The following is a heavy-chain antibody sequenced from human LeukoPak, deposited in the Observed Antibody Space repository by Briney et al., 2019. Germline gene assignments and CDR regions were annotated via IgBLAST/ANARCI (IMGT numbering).Heavy chain of an antibody. V-gene: IGHV4-30-4*01. Sequence: SQTLSLTCIVSGGSISSGDYYWSWIRQPPGKGLEWIGYIYYSGSTYYNPSLKSRVTISVDTSKNQFSLKLSSVTAADTAVYYCARDRSRDGYNDAFDYWGQGTLVTVSS. CDR2: IYYSGST. J-gene: IGHJ4*02. CDR3: ARDRSRDGYNDAFDY. D-gene: IGHD5-12*01. CDR1: GGSISSGDYY.